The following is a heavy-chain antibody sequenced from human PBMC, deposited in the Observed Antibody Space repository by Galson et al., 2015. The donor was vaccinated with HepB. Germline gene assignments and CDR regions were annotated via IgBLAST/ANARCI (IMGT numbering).Heavy chain of an antibody. V-gene: IGHV1-24*01. D-gene: IGHD1-14*01. Sequence: SVKVSCKVSGYTLTELSMHWVRQAPGKGLEWMGGSDPEDGETIYAQKFQGRVTMTEDTSTDTAYMELSSLRSEDTAVYYCATDIPPRNDAFDIWGQGTMVTVSS. CDR1: GYTLTELS. CDR2: SDPEDGET. CDR3: ATDIPPRNDAFDI. J-gene: IGHJ3*02.